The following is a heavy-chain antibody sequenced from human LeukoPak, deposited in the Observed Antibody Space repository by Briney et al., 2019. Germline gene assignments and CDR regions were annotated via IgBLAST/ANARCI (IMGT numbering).Heavy chain of an antibody. D-gene: IGHD2-15*01. Sequence: PSETLSLTCSVSGVSISSGSNYWGWIRQPPGKTLEWIGSIYSSGGTYCNPSLKSRAIILIDTAKNQFSLKLTSVTAADTAVYYCATTKIPFVVVVARRLKGHYYYDYMDVWAKGTTVTISS. J-gene: IGHJ6*03. CDR2: IYSSGGT. CDR1: GVSISSGSNY. V-gene: IGHV4-39*07. CDR3: ATTKIPFVVVVARRLKGHYYYDYMDV.